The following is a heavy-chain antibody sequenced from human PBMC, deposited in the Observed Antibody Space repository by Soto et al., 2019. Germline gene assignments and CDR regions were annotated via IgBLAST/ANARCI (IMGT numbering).Heavy chain of an antibody. CDR3: ARHRARSGSGGSCPPGGMDV. Sequence: PSETLSLTCVVYDGSLTEYHWSWVRQTPGKGLEWIGEVSHHGTSHYNPSLGSRVTISVDTSKNQFSLKLSSVTAADTAVYYCARHRARSGSGGSCPPGGMDVWGQGTTVTVSS. J-gene: IGHJ6*02. V-gene: IGHV4-34*01. D-gene: IGHD2-15*01. CDR1: DGSLTEYH. CDR2: VSHHGTS.